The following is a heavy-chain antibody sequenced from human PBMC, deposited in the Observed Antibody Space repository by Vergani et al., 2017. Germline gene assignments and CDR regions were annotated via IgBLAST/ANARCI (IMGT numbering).Heavy chain of an antibody. D-gene: IGHD6-6*01. Sequence: EVQLVESGGGLVQPGGSLRLSCAASGFTFSTYDMHWVRQATGKGLDWVSAIGTAGDTYYPGSVKGRFTISRENAKHSLYLQMNGLRAGDTAVYYCARRDSSSPALDYWGQGTLVTVSS. J-gene: IGHJ4*02. CDR1: GFTFSTYD. CDR3: ARRDSSSPALDY. V-gene: IGHV3-13*01. CDR2: IGTAGDT.